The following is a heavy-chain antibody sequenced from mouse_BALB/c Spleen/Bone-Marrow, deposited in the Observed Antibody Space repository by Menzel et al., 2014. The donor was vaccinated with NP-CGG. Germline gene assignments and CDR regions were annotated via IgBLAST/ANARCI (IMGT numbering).Heavy chain of an antibody. CDR3: ARYLNYYGAMDY. CDR1: GFSLTSHG. J-gene: IGHJ4*01. D-gene: IGHD1-1*01. V-gene: IGHV2-9*02. Sequence: VQLVESGPGLVAPSRSLSITCTVSGFSLTSHGVHWVRQSPGKGLEWLGIIWAGGSTNHNLALMSRLSISKDNSKSQVFLKMNSLQTDDTAIYYCARYLNYYGAMDYWGQGTSVTVSS. CDR2: IWAGGST.